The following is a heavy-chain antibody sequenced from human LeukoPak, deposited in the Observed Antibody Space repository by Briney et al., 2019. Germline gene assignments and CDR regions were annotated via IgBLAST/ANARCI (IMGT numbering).Heavy chain of an antibody. CDR1: GGSISSSSHY. J-gene: IGHJ4*02. Sequence: SETLSLTCTASGGSISSSSHYWGWIRQPPGKGLEWIGNIYYSGSTYYSPSLKSRVTISIDRSKNQFSLKLSSVTAADTAVYYCARHSSPYYFDYWGQGTLVTVSS. V-gene: IGHV4-39*01. D-gene: IGHD2-2*01. CDR2: IYYSGST. CDR3: ARHSSPYYFDY.